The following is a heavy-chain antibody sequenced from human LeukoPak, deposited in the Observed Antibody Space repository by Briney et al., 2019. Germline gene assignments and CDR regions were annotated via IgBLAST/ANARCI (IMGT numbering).Heavy chain of an antibody. V-gene: IGHV3-21*01. D-gene: IGHD6-19*01. CDR1: GFTFSILS. Sequence: GGSLRLSCAASGFTFSILSMNWVRQAPGKGLEWVSSISSTRNNIYYADSVKGRFTISRDNAKNSLSLQMNSLRVEDTALYYCARDIGSGFLDYWGQGTLVTVSS. J-gene: IGHJ4*02. CDR3: ARDIGSGFLDY. CDR2: ISSTRNNI.